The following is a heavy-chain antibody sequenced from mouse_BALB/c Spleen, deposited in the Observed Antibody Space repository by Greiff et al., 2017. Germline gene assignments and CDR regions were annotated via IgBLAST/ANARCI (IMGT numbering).Heavy chain of an antibody. CDR1: GFTFSSFG. CDR2: ISSGSSTI. D-gene: IGHD2-4*01. Sequence: EVKLMESGGGLVQPGGSRKLSCAASGFTFSSFGMHWVRQAPEKGLEWVAYISSGSSTIYYADTVKGRFTISRDNPKNTLFLQMTSLRSEDTAMYYCATYDYERFAYWGQGTLVTVSA. J-gene: IGHJ3*01. V-gene: IGHV5-17*02. CDR3: ATYDYERFAY.